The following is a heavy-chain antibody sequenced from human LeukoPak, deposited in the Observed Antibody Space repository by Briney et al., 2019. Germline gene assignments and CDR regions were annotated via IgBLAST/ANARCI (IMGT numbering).Heavy chain of an antibody. D-gene: IGHD3-22*01. V-gene: IGHV3-53*01. CDR3: GAYSSLDY. J-gene: IGHJ4*02. CDR1: GFTVSNNY. Sequence: QTGGSLRLSCAASGFTVSNNYMSWVRQAPGKGLEWVSLIYSGGSTHYADSVKGRFTISRDNSKNTLYLQMNSLRAEDTAVYYCGAYSSLDYWGQGTLVTVSS. CDR2: IYSGGST.